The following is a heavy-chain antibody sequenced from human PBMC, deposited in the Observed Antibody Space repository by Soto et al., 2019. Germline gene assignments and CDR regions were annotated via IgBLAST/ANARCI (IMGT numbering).Heavy chain of an antibody. CDR1: GYSFTDYG. CDR3: ARARFVWGSHPIDY. D-gene: IGHD3-16*02. Sequence: GASVKVSCKASGYSFTDYGLPWLRQAPGQGLEWMAWISGYNGDTKYAQNFQDRVTMTTDTSTSTAYMELRSLTADDTAVYYCARARFVWGSHPIDYWGQGTLVTVSS. CDR2: ISGYNGDT. V-gene: IGHV1-18*01. J-gene: IGHJ4*02.